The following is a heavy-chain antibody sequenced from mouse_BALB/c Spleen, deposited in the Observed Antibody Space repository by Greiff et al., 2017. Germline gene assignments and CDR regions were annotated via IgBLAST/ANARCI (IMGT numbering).Heavy chain of an antibody. CDR1: GYTFTSYW. CDR3: ARRVYYYAMDY. J-gene: IGHJ4*01. V-gene: IGHV1-7*01. Sequence: QVHVKQSGAELAKPGASVKMSCKASGYTFTSYWMHWVKQRPGQGLEWIGYINPSTGYTEYNQKFKDKATLTADKSSSTAYMQLSSLTSEDSAVYYCARRVYYYAMDYWGQGTSVTVSS. CDR2: INPSTGYT.